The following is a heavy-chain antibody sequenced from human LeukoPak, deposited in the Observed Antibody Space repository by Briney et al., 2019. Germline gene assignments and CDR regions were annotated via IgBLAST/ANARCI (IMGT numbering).Heavy chain of an antibody. D-gene: IGHD2-2*01. CDR1: GGSISGSSYY. CDR3: ARQWDCSSTSCPFDY. Sequence: SETLSLTCTVSGGSISGSSYYWGWIRQPPGKGLEWIGSIYYSGSTYYNPSLKSRVTISVDTSKNQFSLKLSSVTAADTAVYYCARQWDCSSTSCPFDYWGQGTLVTVSS. J-gene: IGHJ4*02. V-gene: IGHV4-39*01. CDR2: IYYSGST.